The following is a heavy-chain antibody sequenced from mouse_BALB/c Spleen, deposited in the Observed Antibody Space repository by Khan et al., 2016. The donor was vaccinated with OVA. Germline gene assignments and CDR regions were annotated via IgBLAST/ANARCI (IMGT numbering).Heavy chain of an antibody. J-gene: IGHJ2*01. Sequence: VQLQQSGPELVKPGASVKISCKASGYSFTGYFMNWVMQSHGKSLEWIGRINPHIGETFYNQKFKGKATLTVEESSSTAHMELRSLASEDSAVYYFARIYRSDFDYWGQGTTLTVSS. CDR1: GYSFTGYF. CDR3: ARIYRSDFDY. V-gene: IGHV1-20*02. D-gene: IGHD1-1*01. CDR2: INPHIGET.